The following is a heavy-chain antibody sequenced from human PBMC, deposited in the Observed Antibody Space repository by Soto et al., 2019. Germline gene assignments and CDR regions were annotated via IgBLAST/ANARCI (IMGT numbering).Heavy chain of an antibody. CDR3: ARGKVVAAHRDAFDI. J-gene: IGHJ3*02. V-gene: IGHV4-30-4*01. CDR2: IYYSGST. CDR1: VGSISSGDYY. Sequence: TLSLTCTVSVGSISSGDYYWSWILQPPGKGLEWIGYIYYSGSTYYNPSLKSRVTISVDTSKNQFSLKLSSVTAADTAVYYCARGKVVAAHRDAFDIWGQGTMVPVS. D-gene: IGHD2-15*01.